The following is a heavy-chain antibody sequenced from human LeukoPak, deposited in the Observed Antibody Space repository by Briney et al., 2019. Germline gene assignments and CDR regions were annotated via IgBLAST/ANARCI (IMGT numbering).Heavy chain of an antibody. CDR3: ATYYYDSSGYYYIDY. CDR1: GYTFTGYY. V-gene: IGHV1-2*02. J-gene: IGHJ4*02. Sequence: ASVNVSFTASGYTFTGYYMHWVRQAPGQGLEWMGWINPNSGGTNYAQKFQGRVTMTRDTSISTAYMELSRLRSDDTAVYYCATYYYDSSGYYYIDYWGQGTLVTVSS. D-gene: IGHD3-22*01. CDR2: INPNSGGT.